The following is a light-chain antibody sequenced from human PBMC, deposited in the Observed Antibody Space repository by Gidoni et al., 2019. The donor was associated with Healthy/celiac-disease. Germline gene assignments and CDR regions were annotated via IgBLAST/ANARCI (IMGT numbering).Light chain of an antibody. CDR1: RGFLNTNGYNY. CDR2: WGS. J-gene: IGKJ3*01. CDR3: MQYLQTPLT. V-gene: IGKV2-28*01. Sequence: DMVMTQSELPVAVMAGGATTISYSSKRGFLNTNGYNYLDWYLQKPGQPPQLLIYWGSNRASGVPDRFSGSGSGTDFTLNISRVEAEDVAVYYCMQYLQTPLTFGAGTKVEIK.